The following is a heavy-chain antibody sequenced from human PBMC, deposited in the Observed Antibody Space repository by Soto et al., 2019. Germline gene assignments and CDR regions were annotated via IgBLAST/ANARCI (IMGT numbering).Heavy chain of an antibody. CDR1: GGSISSYY. CDR3: ARNKGAIVDYYDSSGYRYYGMDV. J-gene: IGHJ6*02. Sequence: SETLSLTCTVSGGSISSYYWSWIRQPPGKGLEWIGYIYYSGSTNYNPSLKSRVTISVDTSKNQFSLKLSSVTAADTAVYYCARNKGAIVDYYDSSGYRYYGMDVWGQGTTVTVSS. CDR2: IYYSGST. D-gene: IGHD3-22*01. V-gene: IGHV4-59*01.